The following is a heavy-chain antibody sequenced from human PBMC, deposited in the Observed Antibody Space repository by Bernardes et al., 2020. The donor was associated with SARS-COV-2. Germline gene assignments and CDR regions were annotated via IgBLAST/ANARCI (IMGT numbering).Heavy chain of an antibody. CDR2: ISGSGGNT. Sequence: GGSLRLSCAASGFSFSNYAMSWVRQAPGKGLEWVSSISGSGGNTFFADSVKGRFTISRDNSKNTLYVQMNNLRADDTAVYYCARDHLDYYGMDVWGQGTTVTVSS. CDR3: ARDHLDYYGMDV. CDR1: GFSFSNYA. V-gene: IGHV3-23*01. J-gene: IGHJ6*02.